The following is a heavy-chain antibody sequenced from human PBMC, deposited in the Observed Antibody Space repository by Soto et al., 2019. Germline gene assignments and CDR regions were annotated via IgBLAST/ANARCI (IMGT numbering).Heavy chain of an antibody. Sequence: SETLSLTCTVSGGSISSGYNYWNWIRQPPGKGLELIGYIYYTGSTFYNPSLKSRATISVDASKNQFSLRLTSVTAADTAVYYCARDTLRDDDYVMSMDIWGEGTTLTVCS. D-gene: IGHD4-17*01. V-gene: IGHV4-30-4*08. CDR1: GGSISSGYNY. CDR2: IYYTGST. J-gene: IGHJ6*02. CDR3: ARDTLRDDDYVMSMDI.